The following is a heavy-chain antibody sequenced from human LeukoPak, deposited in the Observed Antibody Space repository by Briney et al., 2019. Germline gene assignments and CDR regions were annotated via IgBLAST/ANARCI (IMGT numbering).Heavy chain of an antibody. CDR3: TAEKNGSPHY. CDR1: RGSVSSSTYY. D-gene: IGHD2-8*01. CDR2: IYYTGST. Sequence: SETLSLTCTVSRGSVSSSTYYWCLVRQPPEKGLEWIASIYYTGSTYYNPSLKSRVTISLDMSNNEFFLTMTSVTAADTAVYFCTAEKNGSPHYWGQGTQVTVSS. V-gene: IGHV4-39*07. J-gene: IGHJ4*02.